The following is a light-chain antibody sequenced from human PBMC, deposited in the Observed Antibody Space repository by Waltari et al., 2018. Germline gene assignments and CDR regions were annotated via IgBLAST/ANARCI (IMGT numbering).Light chain of an antibody. CDR2: SNT. V-gene: IGLV1-47*01. CDR1: SPTIGSNF. J-gene: IGLJ3*02. CDR3: AAWDGGLSACV. Sequence: QSVLTQPPSASGTPGQRVTITCSGSSPTIGSNFVYWYQQPPGTAPELLIYSNTQRPSGVPDRSAVSKSSTADSLTISGSRSEDEADYYCAAWDGGLSACVFGGGTKLTVL.